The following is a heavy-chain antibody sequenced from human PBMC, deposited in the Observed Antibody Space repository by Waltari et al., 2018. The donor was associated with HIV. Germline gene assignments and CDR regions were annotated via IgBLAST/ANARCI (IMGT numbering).Heavy chain of an antibody. V-gene: IGHV1-18*01. J-gene: IGHJ4*02. Sequence: QVQLVQSGAEVKKPGASVKVSCKASGYTFTSYGISWVRQAPGQGREWMGWISTYNGNTNYAQKLQGRVTMTTDTSTSAAYMELRSLRSDDTAVYYCARDGTYYYDSSGYYYFDYWGQGTLVTVSS. CDR3: ARDGTYYYDSSGYYYFDY. CDR1: GYTFTSYG. D-gene: IGHD3-22*01. CDR2: ISTYNGNT.